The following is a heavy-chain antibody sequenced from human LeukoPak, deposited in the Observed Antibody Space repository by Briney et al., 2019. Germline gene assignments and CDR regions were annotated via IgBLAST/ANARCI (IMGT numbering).Heavy chain of an antibody. V-gene: IGHV3-21*01. CDR1: GFTFSSYS. Sequence: AGGSLRLSCAASGFTFSSYSMNWVRQAPGKGLEWVSSISSSSSYIYYADSVKGRFTISRDNAKNSLYLQMNSLRAEDTAVYYCARVLTPHILVVTALDYWGQGTLVTVSS. D-gene: IGHD2-21*02. CDR2: ISSSSSYI. CDR3: ARVLTPHILVVTALDY. J-gene: IGHJ4*02.